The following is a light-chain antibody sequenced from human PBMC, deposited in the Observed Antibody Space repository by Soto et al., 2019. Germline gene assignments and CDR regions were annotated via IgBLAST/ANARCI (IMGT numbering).Light chain of an antibody. CDR1: QSISSN. CDR3: QQYKDWPPYT. Sequence: EILMTQSQATLSVSPGERVTVSCRASQSISSNLAWYQQKPGQAPRLLIYGASTRATGVPDRFSGGRSGTEFTLTISSLQSEDIAVYVCQQYKDWPPYTFGQGTKLEIK. V-gene: IGKV3-15*01. J-gene: IGKJ2*01. CDR2: GAS.